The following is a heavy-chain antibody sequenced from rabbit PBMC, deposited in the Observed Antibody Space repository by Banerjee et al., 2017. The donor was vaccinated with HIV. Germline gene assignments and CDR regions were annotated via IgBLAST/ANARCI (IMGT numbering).Heavy chain of an antibody. J-gene: IGHJ4*01. CDR3: ARGGYNDAERFNL. D-gene: IGHD2-1*01. Sequence: QEQLVESGGGLVQPGGSLKLSCKASGFDFSSYGVSWVRQAPGKGLEWIGYIDPVFGSTYYASWVNGRFTISSHNAQNTLYLQLNSLTAADTATYFCARGGYNDAERFNLWGPGTLVTVS. CDR1: GFDFSSYG. V-gene: IGHV1S47*01. CDR2: IDPVFGST.